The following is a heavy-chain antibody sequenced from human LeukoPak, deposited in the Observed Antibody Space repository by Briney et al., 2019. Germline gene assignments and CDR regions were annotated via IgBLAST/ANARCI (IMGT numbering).Heavy chain of an antibody. CDR1: GFTFSSFS. CDR2: IIVSGAT. D-gene: IGHD6-25*01. V-gene: IGHV3-23*01. CDR3: AKGSVGNADFAS. Sequence: GGSLRLSCAASGFTFSSFSMTWVRPAPGKGLEWVSSIIVSGATYYADSVKGRFTISRDSFRGMLFLQMDSLRVEDTGVYFCAKGSVGNADFASWGQGALVTGSS. J-gene: IGHJ4*02.